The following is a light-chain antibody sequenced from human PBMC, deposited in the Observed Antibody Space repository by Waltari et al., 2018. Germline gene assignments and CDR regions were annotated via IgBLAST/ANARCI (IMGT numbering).Light chain of an antibody. CDR1: QSVSNL. Sequence: EIVLTQSPATLSLSPGERATLSCRASQSVSNLLGWYQQKPGQAPRLLIYDASNRATGIPARFSGSGSGTDFTLTISSLEPEDFAIYYCQHRRNWPWTFGQGTREEIK. CDR3: QHRRNWPWT. J-gene: IGKJ1*01. CDR2: DAS. V-gene: IGKV3-11*01.